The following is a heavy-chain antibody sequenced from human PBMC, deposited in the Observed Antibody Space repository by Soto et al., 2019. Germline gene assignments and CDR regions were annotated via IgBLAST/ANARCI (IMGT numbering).Heavy chain of an antibody. J-gene: IGHJ4*02. CDR3: VRDILAPGSFVYFDY. CDR1: GFTFSSYY. Sequence: EVQLVESGGGLVQPGGSLRLSCAASGFTFSSYYMTWVRQAPGEGLEWVANMNQDGSEKYYVDSAKGRFTISRDNAENSLYLELSSLRADDTAVYYCVRDILAPGSFVYFDYWGQGTLVTVSS. CDR2: MNQDGSEK. D-gene: IGHD2-8*02. V-gene: IGHV3-7*05.